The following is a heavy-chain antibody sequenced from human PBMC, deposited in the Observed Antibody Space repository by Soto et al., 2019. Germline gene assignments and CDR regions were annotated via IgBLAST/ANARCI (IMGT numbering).Heavy chain of an antibody. V-gene: IGHV4-4*02. CDR2: IYESGST. CDR3: ARGPTITGTIYWFDP. CDR1: GGSISSSNW. D-gene: IGHD1-7*01. J-gene: IGHJ5*02. Sequence: PSETLSLTCAVSGGSISSSNWWSWVRQPPGKGLEWIGEIYESGSTNYNPSLKSRVTISLDKSKNQFSLRLSSVTAADTAVYYCARGPTITGTIYWFDPWGQGTLVTVSS.